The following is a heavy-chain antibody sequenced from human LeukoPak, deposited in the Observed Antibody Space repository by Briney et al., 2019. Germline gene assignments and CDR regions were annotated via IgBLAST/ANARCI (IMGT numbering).Heavy chain of an antibody. V-gene: IGHV3-23*01. CDR3: AKSAVAGWVRDFDS. D-gene: IGHD6-19*01. CDR2: ISGSGDYT. CDR1: GFTLRNYA. J-gene: IGHJ4*02. Sequence: PGGSLRLSCVASGFTLRNYAMTWVRQAPGRGLEWVSTISGSGDYTYYADSVQGRFTISRDKSKDTLFLQMNSLTAEDTAVDYCAKSAVAGWVRDFDSWGQGILVTVSS.